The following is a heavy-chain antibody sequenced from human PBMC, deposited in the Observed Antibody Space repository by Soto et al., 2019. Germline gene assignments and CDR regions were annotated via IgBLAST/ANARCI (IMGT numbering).Heavy chain of an antibody. CDR2: INPNSGGT. D-gene: IGHD5-18*01. Sequence: CEASGYTFTGSDLHCVRQAPGQGLEWMGWINPNSGGTNYAQKFQGRVTMTRDTSISTAYMELSRLRSDDTSFYYFAREHKSYSILVTSYHPFFGMD. CDR1: GYTFTGSD. CDR3: AREHKSYSILVTSYHPFFGMD. V-gene: IGHV1-2*02. J-gene: IGHJ6*01.